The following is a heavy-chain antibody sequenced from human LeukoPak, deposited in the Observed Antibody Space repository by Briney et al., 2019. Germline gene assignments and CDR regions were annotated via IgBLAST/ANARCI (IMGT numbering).Heavy chain of an antibody. J-gene: IGHJ6*02. CDR1: GFTVSSSY. CDR3: ARDWGTAVYYYYGMDV. CDR2: IYSGGTT. V-gene: IGHV3-66*02. Sequence: PGGSLRLSCAASGFTVSSSYMTWVRQAPGKGLEWVSIIYSGGTTNYADSVKGRFTISRDNSKNTLSLQMNSLRAEDTAVYYCARDWGTAVYYYYGMDVWGQGTTVTVSS. D-gene: IGHD1-7*01.